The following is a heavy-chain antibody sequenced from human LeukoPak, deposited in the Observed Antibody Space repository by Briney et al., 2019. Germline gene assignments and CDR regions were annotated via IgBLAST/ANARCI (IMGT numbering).Heavy chain of an antibody. CDR3: ATQSITLVVVISPFDY. CDR2: IQDDGATK. Sequence: PGRTLRLSCAASGLTFSNFPMHWVRQASGKGREWVALIQDDGATKNYADSVRGRFTISRDNSKSTVYLQMNSLKPDDTAVYYCATQSITLVVVISPFDYWGQGTLVTVSS. CDR1: GLTFSNFP. J-gene: IGHJ4*02. V-gene: IGHV3-30*02. D-gene: IGHD3-22*01.